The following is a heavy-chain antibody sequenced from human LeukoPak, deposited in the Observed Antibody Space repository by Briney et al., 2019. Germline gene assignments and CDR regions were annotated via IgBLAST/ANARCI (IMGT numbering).Heavy chain of an antibody. Sequence: ASVKVSCKASGYTFTSYDINWVRQATGQGLEWMGWMNPNSGNTGYAQKFQGRVTMTRNTSISTAYMELSSLRSEDTAVYYCARSYCSAGGCYRNPIGWLDPWGQGTPVTVSS. CDR3: ARSYCSAGGCYRNPIGWLDP. V-gene: IGHV1-8*01. CDR2: MNPNSGNT. CDR1: GYTFTSYD. J-gene: IGHJ5*02. D-gene: IGHD2-15*01.